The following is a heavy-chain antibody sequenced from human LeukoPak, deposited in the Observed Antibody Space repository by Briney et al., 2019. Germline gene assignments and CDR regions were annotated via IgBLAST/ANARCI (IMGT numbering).Heavy chain of an antibody. J-gene: IGHJ4*02. CDR2: ISAYNGNT. CDR1: GYTFTSYG. CDR3: ARDGPSYYYGSGSRSGDY. D-gene: IGHD3-10*01. Sequence: GASVKVSCKASGYTFTSYGISWVRQAPGPGLEWMGWISAYNGNTNYAQKLQGRVTTTTDTSTSTAYMELRSLRSDDTAVYYCARDGPSYYYGSGSRSGDYWGQGTLVTVSS. V-gene: IGHV1-18*01.